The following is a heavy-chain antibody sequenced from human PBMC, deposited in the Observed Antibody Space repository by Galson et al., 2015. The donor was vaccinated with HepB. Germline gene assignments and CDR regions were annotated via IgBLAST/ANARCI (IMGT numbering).Heavy chain of an antibody. CDR3: ARAGGLYGSGRHFDS. V-gene: IGHV1-24*01. CDR1: GATFTNLA. J-gene: IGHJ4*02. Sequence: SVKVSCKVSGATFTNLAMHWVRQSPLKGLEWLGGFEPEEGGTVYAQKFQDRFTISRATSETTVYMELSGLTSEDTAVYFCARAGGLYGSGRHFDSWGQGTQVTVSS. D-gene: IGHD3-10*01. CDR2: FEPEEGGT.